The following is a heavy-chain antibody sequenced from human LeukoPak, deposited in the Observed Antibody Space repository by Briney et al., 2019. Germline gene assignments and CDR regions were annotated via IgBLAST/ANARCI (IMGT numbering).Heavy chain of an antibody. CDR2: IYAGGTV. CDR3: AKGDGSYSLPKFHYYGMDV. D-gene: IGHD1-26*01. V-gene: IGHV3-30*14. CDR1: GFTFSAYA. Sequence: GRSLRLSCAASGFTFSAYAIHWVRQAPGKGLEWVAVIYAGGTVYYADSVRGRFTISRDNSMNMLYLQMNSLRAEDTAVYYCAKGDGSYSLPKFHYYGMDVWGQGTTVTVS. J-gene: IGHJ6*02.